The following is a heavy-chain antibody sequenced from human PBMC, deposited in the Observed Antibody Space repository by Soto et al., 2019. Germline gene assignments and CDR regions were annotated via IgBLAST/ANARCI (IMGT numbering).Heavy chain of an antibody. D-gene: IGHD1-26*01. CDR3: AKNQWELLH. J-gene: IGHJ4*02. Sequence: EVQLLESGGGLVQPGGSLRLSCAASGFTFSSYAMSWVRQAPGKGLEWVSAISGSGGSTYYADSVKGRFTISRDNSKNTLYLQMNSLRVDDTAIYFCAKNQWELLHWGRGTLVTVSS. CDR1: GFTFSSYA. V-gene: IGHV3-23*01. CDR2: ISGSGGST.